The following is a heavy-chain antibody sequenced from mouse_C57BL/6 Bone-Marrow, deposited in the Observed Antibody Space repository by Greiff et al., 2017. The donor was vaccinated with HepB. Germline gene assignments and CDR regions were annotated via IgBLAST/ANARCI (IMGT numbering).Heavy chain of an antibody. CDR3: ARSQDGSWYFDV. CDR2: IDPSDSYT. CDR1: GYTFTSYW. V-gene: IGHV1-69*01. Sequence: VQLQQPGAELVMPGASVKLSCKASGYTFTSYWMHWVKQRPGQGLEWIGEIDPSDSYTNYNQKFKGKFTLTVDKSSSTAYMQLSSLTSEDSAVYYCARSQDGSWYFDVWGTGTTVTVSS. D-gene: IGHD2-3*01. J-gene: IGHJ1*03.